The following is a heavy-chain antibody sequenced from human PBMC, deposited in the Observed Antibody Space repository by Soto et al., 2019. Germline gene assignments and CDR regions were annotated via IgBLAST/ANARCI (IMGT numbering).Heavy chain of an antibody. Sequence: SETLSLTCPFSGCSISSYYWSWIRQPPGKGLEWIGYIYYSGSTNYNPSLKSRVTISVDTSKNQFSLKLSSVTAADTAVYYCAGGIAAAGTGRGMTCCGQGTLVTVSS. CDR2: IYYSGST. V-gene: IGHV4-59*01. D-gene: IGHD6-13*01. CDR1: GCSISSYY. J-gene: IGHJ4*02. CDR3: AGGIAAAGTGRGMTC.